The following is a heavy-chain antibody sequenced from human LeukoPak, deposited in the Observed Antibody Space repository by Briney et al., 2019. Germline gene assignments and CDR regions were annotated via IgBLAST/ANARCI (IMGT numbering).Heavy chain of an antibody. D-gene: IGHD1-1*01. V-gene: IGHV4-34*01. J-gene: IGHJ3*02. CDR2: INHSGST. Sequence: SETLSLTCAVYGGSFSGYYWSWIRQPPGKGLEWIGEINHSGSTNYNPSLKSRVTISVDTSKNQFSLKLSSVTAADTAVYYCTRGAGSTTSNDAFDIWGQGTMVTVSS. CDR1: GGSFSGYY. CDR3: TRGAGSTTSNDAFDI.